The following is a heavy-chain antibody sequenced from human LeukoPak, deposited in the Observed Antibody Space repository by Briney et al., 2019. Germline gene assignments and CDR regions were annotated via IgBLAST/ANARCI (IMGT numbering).Heavy chain of an antibody. CDR2: IYPGDSDT. V-gene: IGHV5-51*01. D-gene: IGHD6-6*01. CDR3: ARHPYSSSGADY. Sequence: GESLKISCKGSGYSFTNYWIGWVRQMPGKGLEWMGVIYPGDSDTRYSPSFQGQVTISADKSIRTAYVQWSSLKASDTAMYYSARHPYSSSGADYWGQGTLVTVSS. J-gene: IGHJ4*02. CDR1: GYSFTNYW.